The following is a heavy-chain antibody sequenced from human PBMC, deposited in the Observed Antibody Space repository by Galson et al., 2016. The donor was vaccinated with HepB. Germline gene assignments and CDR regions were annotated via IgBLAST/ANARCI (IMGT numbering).Heavy chain of an antibody. CDR3: ASCMGWYGMCAFEI. Sequence: SLRLSCAVSGFTVSGSYMSWVRQAPGKGLEWVSVIYSDGTTKYADSVKGRFIISRDNSKNTLYLQITSLRAEDTAVYYCASCMGWYGMCAFEIWGQGTMVTVSS. CDR2: IYSDGTT. CDR1: GFTVSGSY. D-gene: IGHD6-13*01. V-gene: IGHV3-66*01. J-gene: IGHJ3*02.